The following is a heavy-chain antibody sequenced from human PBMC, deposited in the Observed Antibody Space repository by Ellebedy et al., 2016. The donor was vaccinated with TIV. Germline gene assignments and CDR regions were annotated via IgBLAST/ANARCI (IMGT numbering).Heavy chain of an antibody. CDR1: GFTFRNYN. Sequence: PGGSLRLSYAASGFTFRNYNMNWVRQAPGKGLEWVSAISSSSSYKYYANSVKGRFTISRDNAENSLYLQMNSLRTEDTAIYYCATLGLVGALGDWFDPWGQGTLVTVSS. V-gene: IGHV3-21*04. J-gene: IGHJ5*02. CDR3: ATLGLVGALGDWFDP. D-gene: IGHD1-26*01. CDR2: ISSSSSYK.